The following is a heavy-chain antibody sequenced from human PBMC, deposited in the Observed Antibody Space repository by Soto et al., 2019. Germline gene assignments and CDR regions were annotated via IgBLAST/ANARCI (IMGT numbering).Heavy chain of an antibody. CDR3: ARQTQANYDYIWGSYPKSYYFDY. Sequence: SQTLSLTCAISGDSVSSNSAAWDWIRQSPSRGLEWLGRTYYRSKWYNDYAVSVKSRITINPDTSKNQFSLKLSSVTAEDTAVYYCARQTQANYDYIWGSYPKSYYFDYWGQGTLVTVSS. J-gene: IGHJ4*02. V-gene: IGHV6-1*01. D-gene: IGHD3-16*02. CDR2: TYYRSKWYN. CDR1: GDSVSSNSAA.